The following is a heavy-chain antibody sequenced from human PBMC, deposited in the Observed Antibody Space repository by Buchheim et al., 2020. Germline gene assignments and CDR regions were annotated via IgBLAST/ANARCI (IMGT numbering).Heavy chain of an antibody. Sequence: QVQLQQGGAGLLKPAETLSLTCAVYGGSFSGYYWSWIRQPPGKGLEWIGEINHSGSTNYNPSLKSRVTISVDTSKNHFSVKLRTVTPADTAVYYCARGLSYWIYNWFDPWGQGTL. CDR1: GGSFSGYY. J-gene: IGHJ5*02. CDR2: INHSGST. V-gene: IGHV4-34*01. CDR3: ARGLSYWIYNWFDP. D-gene: IGHD1-26*01.